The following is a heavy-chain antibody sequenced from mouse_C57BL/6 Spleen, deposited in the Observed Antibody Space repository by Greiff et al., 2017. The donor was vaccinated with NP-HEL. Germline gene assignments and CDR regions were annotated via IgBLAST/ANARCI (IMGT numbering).Heavy chain of an antibody. V-gene: IGHV1-7*01. CDR3: ARVDYDVDYAMDY. CDR1: GYTFTSYW. J-gene: IGHJ4*01. Sequence: VQLQQSGAELVKPGASVKLSCKASGYTFTSYWMHWVKQRPGQGLEWIGYINPSSGYTKYNQKFKDKATLTADKSSSTAYMQLSSLTYEDSAVYYYARVDYDVDYAMDYWGQGTSGTVSS. CDR2: INPSSGYT. D-gene: IGHD2-4*01.